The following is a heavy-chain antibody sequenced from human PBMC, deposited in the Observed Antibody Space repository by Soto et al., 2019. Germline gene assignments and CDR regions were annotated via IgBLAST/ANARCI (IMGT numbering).Heavy chain of an antibody. CDR2: IWYDGSNK. CDR3: ARGGLAARPDY. D-gene: IGHD6-6*01. CDR1: GFTFSSYA. J-gene: IGHJ4*02. Sequence: GGSLRLSCAASGFTFSSYAMHWVRQAPGKGLEWVAIIWYDGSNKYYADSVKGRFTISRDNSKNTLYLQMNSLGAEDTAVYYCARGGLAARPDYWGQGTLVTASS. V-gene: IGHV3-33*01.